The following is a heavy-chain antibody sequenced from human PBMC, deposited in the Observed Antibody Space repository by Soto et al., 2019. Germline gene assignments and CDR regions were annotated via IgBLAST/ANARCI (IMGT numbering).Heavy chain of an antibody. V-gene: IGHV1-69*06. CDR2: IIPIFGTA. J-gene: IGHJ4*02. Sequence: SVKVSCKASGGTFSSYAISWVRQAPGQGLEWMGGIIPIFGTANYAQKFQGRVTITADKSTSTAYMELSSLRSEDTVVYYCASQLERPLYFDYWGQGTLVTVYS. D-gene: IGHD1-1*01. CDR3: ASQLERPLYFDY. CDR1: GGTFSSYA.